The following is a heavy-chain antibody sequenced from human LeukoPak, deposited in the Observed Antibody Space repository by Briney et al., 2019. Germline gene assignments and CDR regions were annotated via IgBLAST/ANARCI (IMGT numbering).Heavy chain of an antibody. CDR1: GFTFTTSA. CDR3: AADPDYNGNGDAFDF. CDR2: IVGGSGNT. D-gene: IGHD4-23*01. J-gene: IGHJ3*01. Sequence: SVKVSCKASGFTFTTSAIQWVRQARGQRLEWIGWIVGGSGNTNYAQEFQERVTITRDMSTSTAYMELSSLSSEDTAVFYCAADPDYNGNGDAFDFWGQGTMVTVSS. V-gene: IGHV1-58*02.